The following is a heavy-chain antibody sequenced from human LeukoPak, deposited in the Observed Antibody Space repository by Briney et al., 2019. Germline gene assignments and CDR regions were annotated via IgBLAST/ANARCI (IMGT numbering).Heavy chain of an antibody. CDR1: GDSVSNNSAA. D-gene: IGHD6-19*01. J-gene: IGHJ4*01. CDR2: TYYRSKWYN. CDR3: ARAPTPIIAVAASFDY. V-gene: IGHV6-1*01. Sequence: SQTLSRTCAISGDSVSNNSAAWNWIRQSPSRGLEWLGRTYYRSKWYNDYAVSVKSRITINPDTSKNQFSLQVNSVTPEDTAVYYCARAPTPIIAVAASFDYWGHGTLFTVSS.